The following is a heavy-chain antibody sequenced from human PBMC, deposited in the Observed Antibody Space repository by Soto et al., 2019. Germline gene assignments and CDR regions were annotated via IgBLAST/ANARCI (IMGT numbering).Heavy chain of an antibody. D-gene: IGHD3-10*01. J-gene: IGHJ4*02. CDR1: GYTLTELS. V-gene: IGHV1-24*01. CDR2: FDPEDGET. CDR3: ATSRGSTSGTVFDY. Sequence: ASVKVSCKVSGYTLTELSMHWVRQAPGKGLEWMGGFDPEDGETIYAQKFQGRVTMTEDTSTDTAYMELSSLRSEDTAVYYCATSRGSTSGTVFDYWGQGTLVTVSX.